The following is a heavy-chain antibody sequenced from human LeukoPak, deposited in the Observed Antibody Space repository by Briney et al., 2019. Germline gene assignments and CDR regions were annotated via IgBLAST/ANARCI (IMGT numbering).Heavy chain of an antibody. V-gene: IGHV1-18*01. Sequence: GASVKASCKASGYTFTSYGISWVRQAPGQGLEWMGWISAYNGNTNYAQKLQGRVTMTTDTSTSTAYMELRSLRSDDTAVYYCARYYYDSSGYYYYYYYGMDVWGQGTTVTVSS. CDR1: GYTFTSYG. D-gene: IGHD3-22*01. CDR3: ARYYYDSSGYYYYYYYGMDV. CDR2: ISAYNGNT. J-gene: IGHJ6*02.